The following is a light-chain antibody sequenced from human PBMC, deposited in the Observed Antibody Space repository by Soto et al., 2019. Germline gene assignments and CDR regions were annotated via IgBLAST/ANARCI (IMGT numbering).Light chain of an antibody. CDR3: QVWDRSSDHVV. CDR1: NIGSKS. CDR2: DDS. V-gene: IGLV3-21*02. J-gene: IGLJ2*01. Sequence: SYELTQPPSVSVAPGQTARITCEGNNIGSKSVHWYQKKPGQAPVLVVYDDSDRPSGIPGRFSGSNSENTATLTISRVESGDEADYYCQVWDRSSDHVVFGGGTKLTVL.